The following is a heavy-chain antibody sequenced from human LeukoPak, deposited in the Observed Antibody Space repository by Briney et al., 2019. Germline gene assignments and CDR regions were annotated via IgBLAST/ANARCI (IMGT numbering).Heavy chain of an antibody. CDR1: GYTFTSYG. CDR3: ARDRRGXAAAPYYFDX. Sequence: GASVKVSCKASGYTFTSYGISWVRQAPGQGLEWMGWISAYNGNTNYAQKLQGRVTMTTDTSTSTAYMELRSLRSDDTAVYYCARDRRGXAAAPYYFDXXGQGTLVTVSS. CDR2: ISAYNGNT. V-gene: IGHV1-18*01. D-gene: IGHD6-13*01. J-gene: IGHJ4*02.